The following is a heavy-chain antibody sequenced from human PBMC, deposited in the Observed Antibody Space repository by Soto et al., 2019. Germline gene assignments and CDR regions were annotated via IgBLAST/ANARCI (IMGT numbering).Heavy chain of an antibody. V-gene: IGHV4-30-4*01. CDR1: GGSISTVNYW. J-gene: IGHJ4*02. CDR2: IYNGGST. Sequence: QVQLQESGPGLVKPSQTLSLTCTVSGGSISTVNYWWSWIRQSPDMGLEWIGQIYNGGSTYNNPSLESRVTMSEDTSKNQLSLTLSSVSAADTAVYYCARGPSGDKVDSWGQGTLVTVSS. D-gene: IGHD7-27*01. CDR3: ARGPSGDKVDS.